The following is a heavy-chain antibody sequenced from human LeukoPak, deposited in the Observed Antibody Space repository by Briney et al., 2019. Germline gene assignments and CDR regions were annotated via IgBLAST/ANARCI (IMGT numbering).Heavy chain of an antibody. CDR2: IKQDGGVK. J-gene: IGHJ4*02. V-gene: IGHV3-7*01. CDR1: RFTFRNYW. CDR3: ARIGYSSSSTDY. Sequence: GGSLRLSCAASRFTFRNYWMSWVRQAPGKGLEWVANIKQDGGVKYYVDSVKGRFTISRDNAKNSLYLQMNSLRAEDTAVYYCARIGYSSSSTDYWGQGTLVTVSS. D-gene: IGHD6-6*01.